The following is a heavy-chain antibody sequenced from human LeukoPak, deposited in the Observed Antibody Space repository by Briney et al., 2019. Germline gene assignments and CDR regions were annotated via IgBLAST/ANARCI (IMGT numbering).Heavy chain of an antibody. Sequence: SQTLSLTCAISGDSVSSNSVTWTWIRQSPSRGLEWLGRTYYRSTWYNDYAVSVRGRITVNPDTSKNQFSLHLNSVTPEDTAVYYCARRLTQYDCFDPWGQGILVTVSS. CDR1: GDSVSSNSVT. CDR3: ARRLTQYDCFDP. V-gene: IGHV6-1*01. CDR2: TYYRSTWYN. J-gene: IGHJ5*02. D-gene: IGHD2-2*01.